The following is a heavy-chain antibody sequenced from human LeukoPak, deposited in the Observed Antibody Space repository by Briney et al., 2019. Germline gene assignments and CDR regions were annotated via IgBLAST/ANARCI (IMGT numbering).Heavy chain of an antibody. CDR2: IKQDGSEK. CDR3: ATQFTIGYCSGDSCYDHFDF. Sequence: GGSLRLSCAASGFTFSSYWMSWARQAPGKGLEWVANIKQDGSEKYYVDSVKGRFTISRDNAENSLYLQMNSLRAEDTAVYYCATQFTIGYCSGDSCYDHFDFWGQGTPVTVSS. J-gene: IGHJ4*02. CDR1: GFTFSSYW. D-gene: IGHD2-15*01. V-gene: IGHV3-7*01.